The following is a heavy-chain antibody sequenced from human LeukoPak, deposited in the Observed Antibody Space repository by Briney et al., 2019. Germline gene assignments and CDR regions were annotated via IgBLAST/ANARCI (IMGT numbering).Heavy chain of an antibody. V-gene: IGHV3-23*01. CDR1: GFTFSSYA. CDR3: ARERTLDWFDP. D-gene: IGHD2/OR15-2a*01. Sequence: EGSLRLSCAASGFTFSSYAMSWVRQAPGKGLEWVSAISGSGGSTYYADSVKGRFTISRDDSNNTLYLQMNSLRAEDTAVYYCARERTLDWFDPWGQGTLVTVSS. CDR2: ISGSGGST. J-gene: IGHJ5*02.